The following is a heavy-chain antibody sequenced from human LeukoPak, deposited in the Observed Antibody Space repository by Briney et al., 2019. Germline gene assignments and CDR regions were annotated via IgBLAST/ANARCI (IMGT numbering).Heavy chain of an antibody. CDR2: ISASDGST. CDR1: GFTFSSYA. J-gene: IGHJ4*02. CDR3: AKLTSGWFEDF. D-gene: IGHD6-19*01. Sequence: PGGSLRLSCAASGFTFSSYAMTWVRQAPGKGLEWVSAISASDGSTYYVDSVKGRFTISRDFSKNTLFLQMNSLRAEDTAVYYCAKLTSGWFEDFWGQGTLVTLFS. V-gene: IGHV3-23*01.